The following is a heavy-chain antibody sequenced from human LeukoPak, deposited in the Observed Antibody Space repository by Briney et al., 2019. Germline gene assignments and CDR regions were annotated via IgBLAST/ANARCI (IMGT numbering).Heavy chain of an antibody. V-gene: IGHV3-7*01. J-gene: IGHJ4*02. CDR2: MNEEASRI. CDR1: GFTFRNFW. CDR3: ARDGDGLIFPTDS. D-gene: IGHD2-21*01. Sequence: GGSLRLSCAASGFTFRNFWMSWVRQAPGKGLEWVANMNEEASRIYYLDSVKGRFTISRDNAKNSPFLQMNSLRAEDTAVYYCARDGDGLIFPTDSRGQGTLVTVSS.